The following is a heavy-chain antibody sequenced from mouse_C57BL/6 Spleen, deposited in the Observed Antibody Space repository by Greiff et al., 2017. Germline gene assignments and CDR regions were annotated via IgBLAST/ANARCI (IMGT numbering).Heavy chain of an antibody. CDR1: GYTFTGYW. V-gene: IGHV1-9*01. D-gene: IGHD1-1*01. J-gene: IGHJ3*01. CDR3: ARRFYYGSSPAWFAY. CDR2: ILPGSGST. Sequence: LVESGAELMKPGASVKLSCKATGYTFTGYWIEWVKQRPGHGLEWIGEILPGSGSTNYNEKFKGKATFTADTSSNTAYMQLSSLTTEDSDIYYCARRFYYGSSPAWFAYWGQGTLVTVSA.